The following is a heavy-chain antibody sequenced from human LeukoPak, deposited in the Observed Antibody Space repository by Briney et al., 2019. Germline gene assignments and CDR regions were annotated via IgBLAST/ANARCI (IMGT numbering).Heavy chain of an antibody. D-gene: IGHD2-21*02. V-gene: IGHV3-30*04. Sequence: GRSLRLSCAASGFTFSSYVMHWVRQAPGKGLEWVAVISYDGSNKHYADSAKGRFTISRDNSKNTLYLQMNSLRAEDTAVYYCASSYCGGDCYSSRGGGAFDIWGQGTMVTVSS. J-gene: IGHJ3*02. CDR3: ASSYCGGDCYSSRGGGAFDI. CDR1: GFTFSSYV. CDR2: ISYDGSNK.